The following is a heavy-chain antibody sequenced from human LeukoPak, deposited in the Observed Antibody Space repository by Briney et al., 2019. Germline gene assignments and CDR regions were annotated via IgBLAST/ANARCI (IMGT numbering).Heavy chain of an antibody. Sequence: QPGGSLRLSCAASGFTFSSHAMTWVRQAPGKGLEWVSVINYNGGSTYYADSVKGRFTISRDNSKNTLFLQMNSLRAEDTAVYYCAKDLRGNMADYWGQGTLVTVSS. D-gene: IGHD3-10*01. J-gene: IGHJ4*02. CDR1: GFTFSSHA. CDR2: INYNGGST. CDR3: AKDLRGNMADY. V-gene: IGHV3-23*01.